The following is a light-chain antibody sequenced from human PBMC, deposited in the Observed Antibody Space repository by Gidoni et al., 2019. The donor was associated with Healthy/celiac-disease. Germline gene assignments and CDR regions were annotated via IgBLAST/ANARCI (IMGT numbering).Light chain of an antibody. CDR3: QQSYNTPYS. Sequence: DIQMTQPPSSLSASVGDRVTITCRASQSISSYLNWYQQKPGKAPKLLIYAASSLESGVPSRFSGSGSGTDFTLTISSLQPEDFATYYCQQSYNTPYSFGQGTKVEIK. CDR2: AAS. J-gene: IGKJ2*01. CDR1: QSISSY. V-gene: IGKV1-39*01.